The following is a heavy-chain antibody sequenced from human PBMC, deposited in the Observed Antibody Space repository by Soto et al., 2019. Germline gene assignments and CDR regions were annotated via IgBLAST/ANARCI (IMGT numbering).Heavy chain of an antibody. D-gene: IGHD1-26*01. CDR3: ARDEKQYSNSYYYMDV. Sequence: GASVKVSCKASGYTFTSYYMHWVRQAPGQGLEWMGIINPSGGSTSYAQKFQGRVTMTRDTSTSTVYMELSSLRSEDTAVYYCARDEKQYSNSYYYMDVWGKGTTVTVSS. CDR2: INPSGGST. V-gene: IGHV1-46*03. CDR1: GYTFTSYY. J-gene: IGHJ6*03.